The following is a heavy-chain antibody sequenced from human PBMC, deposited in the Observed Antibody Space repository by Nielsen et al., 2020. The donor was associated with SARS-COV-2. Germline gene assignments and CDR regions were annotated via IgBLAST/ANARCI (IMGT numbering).Heavy chain of an antibody. Sequence: ASVKVSCKASGGTFSSYAISWVRQAPGQGLEWMGWMNPNSGNTGYAQKFQGRVTMTRNTSISTAYMELSSLRSEDTAVYYCARVDSYGYLGWFDPWGQGTLVTVSS. D-gene: IGHD5-18*01. J-gene: IGHJ5*02. V-gene: IGHV1-8*02. CDR2: MNPNSGNT. CDR1: GGTFSSYA. CDR3: ARVDSYGYLGWFDP.